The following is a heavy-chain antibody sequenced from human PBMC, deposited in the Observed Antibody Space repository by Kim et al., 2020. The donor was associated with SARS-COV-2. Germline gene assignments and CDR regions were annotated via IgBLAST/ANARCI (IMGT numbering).Heavy chain of an antibody. CDR3: AKDIDSDYGGSLSLDY. CDR2: ISWNSGSI. CDR1: GFTFDDYA. Sequence: GGSLRLSCAASGFTFDDYAMHWVRQAPGKGLEWVSGISWNSGSIGYADSVKGRFTISRDNAKNSLYLQMNSLRAEDTALYYCAKDIDSDYGGSLSLDYWGQGTLVTVSS. D-gene: IGHD4-17*01. V-gene: IGHV3-9*01. J-gene: IGHJ4*02.